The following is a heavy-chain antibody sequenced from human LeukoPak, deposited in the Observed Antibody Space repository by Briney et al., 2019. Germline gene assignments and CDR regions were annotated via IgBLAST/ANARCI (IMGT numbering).Heavy chain of an antibody. D-gene: IGHD1-26*01. Sequence: GGSLRLSCAASGFTFNNYEVNWFRQAPGKGLVWVSRINSDGSSTSYADSVKGRFTISRDNAKNTLYLQMNSLRAEDTAVYYCARVSSGSYFGYYYYYMDVWGKGTTVTVSS. CDR3: ARVSSGSYFGYYYYYMDV. CDR1: GFTFNNYE. CDR2: INSDGSST. V-gene: IGHV3-74*01. J-gene: IGHJ6*03.